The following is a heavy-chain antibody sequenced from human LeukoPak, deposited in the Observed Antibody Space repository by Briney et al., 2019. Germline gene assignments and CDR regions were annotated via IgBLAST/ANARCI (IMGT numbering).Heavy chain of an antibody. CDR3: ATRVTADSYDASDI. CDR1: GFTFKSFS. CDR2: ISSTSAHK. J-gene: IGHJ3*02. V-gene: IGHV3-21*06. Sequence: KSGGSLRLSCAASGFTFKSFSMTWVRQAPGKGLEWVASISSTSAHKYHADSVKGRFTISRDNDKNSLYLQMNSLRTGDTALYYCATRVTADSYDASDIWGQGTMVTVSS. D-gene: IGHD6-13*01.